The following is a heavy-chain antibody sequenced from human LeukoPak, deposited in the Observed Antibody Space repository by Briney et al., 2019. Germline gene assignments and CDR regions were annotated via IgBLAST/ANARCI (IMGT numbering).Heavy chain of an antibody. D-gene: IGHD3-10*01. J-gene: IGHJ4*02. CDR2: ISGSGGST. CDR1: GFTFSSYA. Sequence: PGASLRLSCAASGFTFSSYAMSWVRQAPGKGLEWVSAISGSGGSTYYADSVKGRFTISRDNSKNTLYLQMNSLRAEDTAVYYCARDDYGSGSQFSVGLWGVWGQGTLVTVSS. V-gene: IGHV3-23*01. CDR3: ARDDYGSGSQFSVGLWGV.